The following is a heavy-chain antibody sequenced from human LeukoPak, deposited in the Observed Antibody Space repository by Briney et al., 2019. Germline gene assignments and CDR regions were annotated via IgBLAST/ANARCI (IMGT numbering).Heavy chain of an antibody. CDR3: ARGGGYSYGSFDY. V-gene: IGHV3-74*01. Sequence: GGSLRLSCAASGIIFSNYWMHWLRQALGKGLVWVSRINRDGSSTSYADSVKGRFTISRDNAKNTLYLQMNSLRAEDTAVYYCARGGGYSYGSFDYWGQGTLVTVSS. J-gene: IGHJ4*02. D-gene: IGHD5-18*01. CDR1: GIIFSNYW. CDR2: INRDGSST.